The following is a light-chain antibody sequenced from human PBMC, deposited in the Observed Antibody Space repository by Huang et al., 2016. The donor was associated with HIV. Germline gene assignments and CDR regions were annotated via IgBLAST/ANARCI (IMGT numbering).Light chain of an antibody. CDR2: MAS. CDR3: QQFYNMPYT. CDR1: RSLLFASHSKNF. Sequence: DILLTQSPDSLAVSLGERATLTCRSSRSLLFASHSKNFLAWYQQKPGQAPKLLMYMASVRESGVPDRFTGSGSGTEFTLTIASLQAEDVAVYYCQQFYNMPYTFGRGTRLEI. J-gene: IGKJ2*01. V-gene: IGKV4-1*01.